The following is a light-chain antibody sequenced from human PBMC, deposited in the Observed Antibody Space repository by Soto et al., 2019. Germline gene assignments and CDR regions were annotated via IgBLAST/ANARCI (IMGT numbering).Light chain of an antibody. Sequence: QSALTQPASVSGSPGQSITISCTGTSSDVGAYNHVSWYQQHPGKAPKVIIYEVSNRPSGVSNRFSGSKSGNTASLTISGLQAEDEADYYCSAYTSTTTRVIFGGGTKLTVL. V-gene: IGLV2-14*01. CDR1: SSDVGAYNH. CDR3: SAYTSTTTRVI. CDR2: EVS. J-gene: IGLJ2*01.